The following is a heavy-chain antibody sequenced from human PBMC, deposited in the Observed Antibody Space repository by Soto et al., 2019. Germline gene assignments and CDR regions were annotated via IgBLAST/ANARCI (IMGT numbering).Heavy chain of an antibody. CDR2: IYPGDSDT. D-gene: IGHD2-15*01. Sequence: GESLKISCKGSGYSFTSYWIGWVRQMPGKGLEWMGIIYPGDSDTRYSPSFQGQVTISAAKSISTAYLQWSSLKASDTAMYYWARQGGGGYCSGGSCSRPYYYMDVWGKGTTVTVSS. J-gene: IGHJ6*03. CDR1: GYSFTSYW. CDR3: ARQGGGGYCSGGSCSRPYYYMDV. V-gene: IGHV5-51*01.